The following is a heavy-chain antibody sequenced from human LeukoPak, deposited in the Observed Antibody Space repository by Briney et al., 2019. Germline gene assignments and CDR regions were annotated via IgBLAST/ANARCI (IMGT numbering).Heavy chain of an antibody. CDR1: GFTFNSYA. Sequence: QPGGSLRLSCAASGFTFNSYAMTWVRQAPGKGLEWVSAITDSNNYTYYADSVKGRFTISRDNSKNTLYLQMNSLRAEDTAVYYCAKGSLYGDYLPSWGQGTLVPVSS. D-gene: IGHD4-17*01. CDR2: ITDSNNYT. J-gene: IGHJ5*02. V-gene: IGHV3-23*01. CDR3: AKGSLYGDYLPS.